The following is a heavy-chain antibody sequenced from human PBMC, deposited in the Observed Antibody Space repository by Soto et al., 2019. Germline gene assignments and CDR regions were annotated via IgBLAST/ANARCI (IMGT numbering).Heavy chain of an antibody. CDR1: GFTFSRAW. CDR2: IKSKTDGETI. Sequence: GGSLRLSCAGSGFTFSRAWMNWVRQAPGKGLEWVGRIKSKTDGETIDYAAPVKGRFTISRDDSQNTLYLQMNSLETEDTAVYYCTTDHLVVVASFDIWGQGTLVTVSS. V-gene: IGHV3-15*07. D-gene: IGHD2-15*01. J-gene: IGHJ4*02. CDR3: TTDHLVVVASFDI.